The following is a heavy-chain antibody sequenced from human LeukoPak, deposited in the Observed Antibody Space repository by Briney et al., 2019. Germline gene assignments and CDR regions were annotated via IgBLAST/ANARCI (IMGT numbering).Heavy chain of an antibody. Sequence: SETLSLTCTVSGGSISSYYWSWIRQPPGKGLEWIGYIYYSGSTNYNPSLKSRVTISVDTSKNQFSLKLSSVTAADTAVYYCARFGELFDSGAFDIWGQGTMVTVPS. J-gene: IGHJ3*02. V-gene: IGHV4-59*01. CDR2: IYYSGST. CDR3: ARFGELFDSGAFDI. CDR1: GGSISSYY. D-gene: IGHD1-26*01.